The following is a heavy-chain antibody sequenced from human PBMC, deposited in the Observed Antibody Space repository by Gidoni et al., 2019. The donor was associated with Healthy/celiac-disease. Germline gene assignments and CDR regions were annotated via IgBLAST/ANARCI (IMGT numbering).Heavy chain of an antibody. D-gene: IGHD4-17*01. CDR3: ARGHYGDWVDP. CDR2: INPSCGST. J-gene: IGHJ5*02. Sequence: QVQLVQSGAEVQKPEASVKVCCKASGYTFTSYYMNWVRQAPGQGLEWMGIINPSCGSTSYAQKFQGRVTMTRDTSTSTVYMELSSLSSEDTAVYYCARGHYGDWVDPWGQGTLVTVSS. V-gene: IGHV1-46*01. CDR1: GYTFTSYY.